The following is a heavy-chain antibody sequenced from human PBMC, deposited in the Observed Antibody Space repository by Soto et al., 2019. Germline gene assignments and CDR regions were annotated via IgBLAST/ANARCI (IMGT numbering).Heavy chain of an antibody. CDR2: ISISGGKP. D-gene: IGHD5-18*01. Sequence: PGESLKISCAASGFTFSSYAMSWVRQAPGRGLEWVSGISISGGKPYYADSVEGRFTISRDISKNTLYLQMNSLRGEDTALYSCAKSEHSYGLSGNFGQWGQGTLVTVSS. CDR1: GFTFSSYA. V-gene: IGHV3-23*01. J-gene: IGHJ4*02. CDR3: AKSEHSYGLSGNFGQ.